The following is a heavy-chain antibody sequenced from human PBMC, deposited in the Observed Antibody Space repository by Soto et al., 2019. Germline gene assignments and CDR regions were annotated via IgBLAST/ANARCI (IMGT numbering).Heavy chain of an antibody. V-gene: IGHV1-8*01. Sequence: ASVKVSCKASGYTFTNNDVTWVRQATGQGLEWMGWMNPGSGDTGYAQKFQGRVTMTRNISIATAYMELSSLRSEDTAIYYCARMASFGSLNWCAPWGQGTLVTVSS. J-gene: IGHJ5*02. CDR2: MNPGSGDT. D-gene: IGHD5-18*01. CDR1: GYTFTNND. CDR3: ARMASFGSLNWCAP.